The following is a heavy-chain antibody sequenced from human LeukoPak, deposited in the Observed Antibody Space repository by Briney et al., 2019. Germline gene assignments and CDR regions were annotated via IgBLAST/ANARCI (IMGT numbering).Heavy chain of an antibody. Sequence: SETLSLTCTVSGGSIGGSIISYSWSWIRQPPGKGLEWIGYMYYSGSTNYNPSLKSRVTISVDTSKNQFSLKLSSVTAADTAVYYCARDRDYYDSSGYKQSGFDYWGQGTLVTVSS. CDR2: MYYSGST. CDR3: ARDRDYYDSSGYKQSGFDY. CDR1: GGSIGGSIISYS. V-gene: IGHV4-59*12. J-gene: IGHJ4*02. D-gene: IGHD3-22*01.